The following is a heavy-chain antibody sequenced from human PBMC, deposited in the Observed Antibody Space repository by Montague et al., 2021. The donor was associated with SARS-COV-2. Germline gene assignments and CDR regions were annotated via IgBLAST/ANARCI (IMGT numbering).Heavy chain of an antibody. V-gene: IGHV4-38-2*02. CDR3: ARDRTFRDGYLDAFEI. D-gene: IGHD5-24*01. Sequence: SETLSLTCTVSGYSIGGGYYWGWIRKFPGKGLEWIGSIYHSGTTYYNPSLKSRVTISVDTSKNQFSLKMYSVTAADTAQFYCARDRTFRDGYLDAFEIWGQGTMVTVSS. CDR2: IYHSGTT. J-gene: IGHJ3*02. CDR1: GYSIGGGYY.